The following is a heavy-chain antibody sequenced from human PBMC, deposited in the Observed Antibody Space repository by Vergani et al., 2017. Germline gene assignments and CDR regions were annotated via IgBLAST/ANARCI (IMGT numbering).Heavy chain of an antibody. V-gene: IGHV4-34*01. J-gene: IGHJ4*02. CDR2: IYYSGST. CDR3: ARGSSYYDFWSGYSDLGYFDY. Sequence: QAQLQQWGAGLLKPSETLSLTCAIYGGSFNDYWWTWIRQHPGKGLEWIGYIYYSGSTYYNPSLKSRVTISVDTSKNQFSLKLSSVTAADTAVYYCARGSSYYDFWSGYSDLGYFDYWGQGTLVTVSS. CDR1: GGSFNDYW. D-gene: IGHD3-3*01.